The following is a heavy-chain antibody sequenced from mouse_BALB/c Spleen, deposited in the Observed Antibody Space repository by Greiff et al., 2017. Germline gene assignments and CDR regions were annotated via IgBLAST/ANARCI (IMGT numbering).Heavy chain of an antibody. V-gene: IGHV7-3*02. CDR3: ARDILLWDYYAMDY. Sequence: EVQLVESGGGLVQPGGSLRLSCATSGFTFTDYYMSWVRQPPGKALEWLGFIRNKANGYTTEYSASVKGRFTISRDNSQSILYLQMNTLRAEDSATYYCARDILLWDYYAMDYWGQGTSVTVSS. J-gene: IGHJ4*01. CDR2: IRNKANGYTT. CDR1: GFTFTDYY. D-gene: IGHD2-10*01.